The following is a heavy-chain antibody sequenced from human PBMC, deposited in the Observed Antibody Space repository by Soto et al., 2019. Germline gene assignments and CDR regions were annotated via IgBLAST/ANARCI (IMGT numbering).Heavy chain of an antibody. D-gene: IGHD3-3*01. CDR2: ISAYNGNT. V-gene: IGHV1-18*01. J-gene: IGHJ6*02. CDR3: AREQTYYDFWSGPTLYGMDV. Sequence: ASVKVSCKASGYTFTSYGISWVRQAPGQGLEWMGWISAYNGNTNYAQKLQGRVTMTTDTSTSTAYMELRSLRSDDTAVYYCAREQTYYDFWSGPTLYGMDVWGQGTTVTAP. CDR1: GYTFTSYG.